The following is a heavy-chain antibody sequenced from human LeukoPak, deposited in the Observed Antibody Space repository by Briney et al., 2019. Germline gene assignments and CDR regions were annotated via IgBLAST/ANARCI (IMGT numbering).Heavy chain of an antibody. D-gene: IGHD6-25*01. J-gene: IGHJ4*02. V-gene: IGHV3-43*01. CDR2: ITHDGGYV. Sequence: GGSLRLSCAAYGFTFSEYAMHWIRQAPGKGLERVSPITHDGGYVVYDDSVRGRFTISRDNSRNSLYLQMDSLRTEDTALYYCAREKRRLVDFWGQGTLVTVSS. CDR3: AREKRRLVDF. CDR1: GFTFSEYA.